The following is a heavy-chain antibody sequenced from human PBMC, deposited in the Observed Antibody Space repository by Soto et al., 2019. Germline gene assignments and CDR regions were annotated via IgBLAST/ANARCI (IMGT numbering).Heavy chain of an antibody. CDR2: INPNSGGR. D-gene: IGHD1-7*01. V-gene: IGHV1-2*02. J-gene: IGHJ4*02. CDR3: ARVPGHKNSRGDY. CDR1: GYSFTGYF. Sequence: ASVKVSCKVSGYSFTGYFMHWVRQAPGQGLEWMGWINPNSGGRNFAQKFQGRVTMTRDTSVNTAYMELSGLTSDDTAIYYCARVPGHKNSRGDYWGQGTPVTVSS.